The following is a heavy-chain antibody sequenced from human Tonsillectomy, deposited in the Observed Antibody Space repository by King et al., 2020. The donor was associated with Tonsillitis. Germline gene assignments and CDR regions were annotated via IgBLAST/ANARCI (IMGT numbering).Heavy chain of an antibody. CDR2: FYYTGST. Sequence: LQLQESGPGLVKPSETLSLTCTVSGGSISSSRYYWGWIRQPPGKGLEWIGIFYYTGSTYYNPSLKSRVTISVDTSNNQFSLRLSSVTAADTAVYYCARSPVFYGDYHFDYWGQGTLVTVSS. CDR3: ARSPVFYGDYHFDY. J-gene: IGHJ4*02. V-gene: IGHV4-39*01. CDR1: GGSISSSRYY. D-gene: IGHD4-17*01.